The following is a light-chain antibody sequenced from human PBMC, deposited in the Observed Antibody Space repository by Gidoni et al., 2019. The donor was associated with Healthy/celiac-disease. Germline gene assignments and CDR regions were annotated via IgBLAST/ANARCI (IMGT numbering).Light chain of an antibody. CDR3: QQSYSTPIT. V-gene: IGKV1-39*01. J-gene: IGKJ5*01. Sequence: DKQMSQSPSSLSASVGDRVTIPCRASQSISSYLNWYQQKPGKAPKLLIYAASSLQSGVPSRFSGSGSGTDFTLTISSLQPEDFATYYCQQSYSTPITFGQGTRLEIK. CDR1: QSISSY. CDR2: AAS.